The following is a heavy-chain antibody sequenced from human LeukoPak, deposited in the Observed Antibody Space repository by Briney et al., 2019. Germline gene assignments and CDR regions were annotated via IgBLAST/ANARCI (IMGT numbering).Heavy chain of an antibody. CDR2: IRSSSSYI. V-gene: IGHV3-21*01. J-gene: IGHJ4*02. Sequence: PGGSLRLSCAASGFTFSSYTMNWARQAPGKGLEWVSSIRSSSSYIYYADSVKGRFTIFRDNAKNSLYLQMNSLGAEDTAVYYCPRDLPYENFDYWGQGTLVTVSS. CDR1: GFTFSSYT. D-gene: IGHD2-8*01. CDR3: PRDLPYENFDY.